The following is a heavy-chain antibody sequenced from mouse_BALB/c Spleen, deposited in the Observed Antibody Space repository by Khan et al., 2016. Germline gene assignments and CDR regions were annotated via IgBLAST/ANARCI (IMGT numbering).Heavy chain of an antibody. V-gene: IGHV5-4*02. Sequence: EVELVESGGGLVKPGGSLKLSCAASGFTFSDYYMYWVRQTPEKRLEWVATISDGGSYTYYPDSVKGRFTISRDNAKNNLYQQMSSQKSADTAMYYCAGDGLRRGFAYWGQGTLVTVSA. CDR1: GFTFSDYY. CDR3: AGDGLRRGFAY. J-gene: IGHJ3*01. CDR2: ISDGGSYT. D-gene: IGHD2-4*01.